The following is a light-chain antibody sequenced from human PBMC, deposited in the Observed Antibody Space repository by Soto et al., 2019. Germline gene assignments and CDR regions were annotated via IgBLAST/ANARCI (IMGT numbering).Light chain of an antibody. CDR2: EVS. Sequence: QSALTQPASVSGSPGQSIASSCTGTSSDVGGYNYVSWYQQLPGKAPKLLISEVSNRPSGVSHRFSGSKSGNTASLTISGLQAADEADYYCTSYRTGGPVVLGTGTKVTVL. J-gene: IGLJ1*01. CDR1: SSDVGGYNY. CDR3: TSYRTGGPVV. V-gene: IGLV2-14*01.